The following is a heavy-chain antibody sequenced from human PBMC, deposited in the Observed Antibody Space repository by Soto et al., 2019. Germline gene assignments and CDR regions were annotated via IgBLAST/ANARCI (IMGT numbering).Heavy chain of an antibody. CDR3: ARGRAPMVSCMASYYMDV. CDR2: IIPILGIA. CDR1: GGTFSSYT. Sequence: QVQLVQSGAEVKKPGSSVKVSCKASGGTFSSYTISWVRQAPGQGLEWMGRIIPILGIANYAQKFQGRVTITADKATSTAYMELSSLRSEDTAVYYCARGRAPMVSCMASYYMDVWGKGTTVTVSS. J-gene: IGHJ6*03. D-gene: IGHD2-8*01. V-gene: IGHV1-69*02.